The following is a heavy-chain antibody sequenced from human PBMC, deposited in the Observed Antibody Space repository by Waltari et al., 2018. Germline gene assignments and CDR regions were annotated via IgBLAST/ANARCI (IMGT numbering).Heavy chain of an antibody. V-gene: IGHV1-8*03. J-gene: IGHJ6*03. CDR3: ARGQGPSGSYYMDV. Sequence: QVQLVQSGAEVKKPGASVKVSCKASGYTFTSYDINWVRQATGQGLEWMGWMNPNGGNTGYAQKFQGRVTITRNTSISTAYMELSSLRSEDTAVYYCARGQGPSGSYYMDVWGKGTTVTVSS. CDR2: MNPNGGNT. D-gene: IGHD3-10*01. CDR1: GYTFTSYD.